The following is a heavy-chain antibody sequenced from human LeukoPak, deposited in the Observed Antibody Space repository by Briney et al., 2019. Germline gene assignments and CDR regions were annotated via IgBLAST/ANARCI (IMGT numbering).Heavy chain of an antibody. CDR2: IYTSGST. Sequence: PGGSLRLSCAASGFTFSAYYMSWIRQPARKGLEWIGRIYTSGSTNYNPSLKSRVTMSVDTSKNQFSLKLSSVTAADTAVYYCARGDIVGAQDYWGQGTLVTVSS. J-gene: IGHJ4*02. CDR1: GFTFSAYY. D-gene: IGHD1-26*01. V-gene: IGHV4-4*07. CDR3: ARGDIVGAQDY.